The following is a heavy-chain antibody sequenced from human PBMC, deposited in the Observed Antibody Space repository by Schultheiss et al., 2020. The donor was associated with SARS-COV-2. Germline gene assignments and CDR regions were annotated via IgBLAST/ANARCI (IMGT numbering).Heavy chain of an antibody. V-gene: IGHV3-13*05. J-gene: IGHJ4*02. Sequence: GESLKISCIVSGFTFSSCDVHWVRQPTGKGLEWVSIIATAGDPHYPDSVKGRSTISRDNAKNSLYLQLSSLRAEDTAMYYCARAPTTGTTDYWGQGTLVTVSS. CDR1: GFTFSSCD. D-gene: IGHD1-7*01. CDR2: IATAGDP. CDR3: ARAPTTGTTDY.